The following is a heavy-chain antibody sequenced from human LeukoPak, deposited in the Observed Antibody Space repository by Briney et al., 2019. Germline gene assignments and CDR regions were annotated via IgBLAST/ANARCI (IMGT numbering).Heavy chain of an antibody. J-gene: IGHJ4*02. CDR3: ARGSNGVVAGTFDC. V-gene: IGHV4-59*01. CDR1: GGSISGFY. Sequence: PSETLSPTCSISGGSISGFYWSWIRQPPGKGLEWIGDIYYTGSTNFNPSFKSRVTISVDTSKNQFSLKLSSVTAADAAVYYCARGSNGVVAGTFDCWGQGTLVTVSS. D-gene: IGHD2-15*01. CDR2: IYYTGST.